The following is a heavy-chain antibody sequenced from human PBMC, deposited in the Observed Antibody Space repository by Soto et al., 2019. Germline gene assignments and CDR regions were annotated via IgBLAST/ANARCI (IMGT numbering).Heavy chain of an antibody. Sequence: QVQLVESGGGVVQPGRSLRLSCAASGFTFSSYGMHWVRQAPGKWLEWVAVIWYDGSNKYYADSVKGRFTISRDNSKNTLYLQMNSLRAEDTAVYYCARGHLYYDFWSGYYGQHDYWGQGTLVTVSS. CDR2: IWYDGSNK. V-gene: IGHV3-33*01. J-gene: IGHJ4*02. D-gene: IGHD3-3*01. CDR3: ARGHLYYDFWSGYYGQHDY. CDR1: GFTFSSYG.